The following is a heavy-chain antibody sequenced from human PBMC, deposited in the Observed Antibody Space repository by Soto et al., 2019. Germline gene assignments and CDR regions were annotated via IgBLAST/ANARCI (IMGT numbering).Heavy chain of an antibody. J-gene: IGHJ6*03. CDR1: GFTFDDYA. D-gene: IGHD2-2*01. Sequence: EVQLVESGGGLVQPGRSLRLSCAASGFTFDDYAMHWVRQAPGKGLEWVSGINWNSGTIGYADSVKGRFAISRDNAKNTLYLQMNSLRGEDTALYYCEKLGCSRPACDLYDYMDVWGKGTTVTVSS. V-gene: IGHV3-9*01. CDR2: INWNSGTI. CDR3: EKLGCSRPACDLYDYMDV.